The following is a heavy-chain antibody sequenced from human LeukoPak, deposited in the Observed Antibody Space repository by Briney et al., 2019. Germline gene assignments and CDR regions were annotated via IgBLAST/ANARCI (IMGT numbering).Heavy chain of an antibody. V-gene: IGHV1-2*02. CDR1: GYTFTGYY. Sequence: GASVKVSCKASGYTFTGYYMHWVRQAPGQGLEWMGWINPNSGGTNYYQKFQGRLTMTRDTSISTAYMELSSLKSDDTAVYYCARAKWESSTTCYGAWGQGTLVTVSS. J-gene: IGHJ5*02. CDR3: ARAKWESSTTCYGA. D-gene: IGHD2-2*01. CDR2: INPNSGGT.